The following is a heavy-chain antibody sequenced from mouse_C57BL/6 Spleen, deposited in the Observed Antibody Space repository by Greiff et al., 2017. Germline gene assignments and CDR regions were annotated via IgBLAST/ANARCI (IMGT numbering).Heavy chain of an antibody. CDR3: ARKADYYAMDY. Sequence: VQLQQSGAELARPGASVKLSCKASGYTFTSYGISWVKQRTGQGLEWIGEIYPRSGNTYYNEKFKGKATLTADKSSRTAYMELRSLTSEDSAVYFCARKADYYAMDYWGQGTSVTVSS. CDR1: GYTFTSYG. CDR2: IYPRSGNT. J-gene: IGHJ4*01. V-gene: IGHV1-81*01.